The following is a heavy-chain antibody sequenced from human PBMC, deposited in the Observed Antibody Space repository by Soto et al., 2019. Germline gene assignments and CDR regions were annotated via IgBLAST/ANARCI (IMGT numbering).Heavy chain of an antibody. V-gene: IGHV3-49*03. J-gene: IGHJ4*02. Sequence: GGSLRLSCTASGFTFGDYAMSWFRQAPGKGLEWVGFIRSKAYGGTTEYAASVKGRFTISRDDSKSIAYLQMNSLKTEDTAVYYCTRDSWAYYYGSGSYLRGPYWGQGTLVTVSS. CDR1: GFTFGDYA. D-gene: IGHD3-10*01. CDR2: IRSKAYGGTT. CDR3: TRDSWAYYYGSGSYLRGPY.